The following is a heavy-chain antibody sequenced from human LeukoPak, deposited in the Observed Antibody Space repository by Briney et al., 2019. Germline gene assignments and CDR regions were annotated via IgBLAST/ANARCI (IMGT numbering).Heavy chain of an antibody. V-gene: IGHV3-15*01. CDR1: GLTFNNAW. D-gene: IGHD6-19*01. CDR3: TTSSDWPLEYFQH. J-gene: IGHJ1*01. CDR2: IKSKTDGVTT. Sequence: PGGSLRLSCAASGLTFNNAWMSWVREAPGKGLEWVGRIKSKTDGVTTDYTAPVKGRFTISRDDSKNTLYLQMNSLKTEDTAVYYCTTSSDWPLEYFQHWGQGTLVTVSS.